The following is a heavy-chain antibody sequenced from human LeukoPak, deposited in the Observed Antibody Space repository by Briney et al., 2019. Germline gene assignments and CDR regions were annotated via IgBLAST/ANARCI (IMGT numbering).Heavy chain of an antibody. D-gene: IGHD2-2*02. CDR2: ISGSGSAT. V-gene: IGHV3-23*01. CDR3: AKTEAPAAIRAGSDY. J-gene: IGHJ4*02. CDR1: GFTFSNYG. Sequence: GGSLRLSCAASGFTFSNYGMSWVRQAPGKGLEWVSTISGSGSATYNAGSVKGRFTTSRDNSNNTLYLQMNSLRAEDTAVYCCAKTEAPAAIRAGSDYWGQGTLVTVSS.